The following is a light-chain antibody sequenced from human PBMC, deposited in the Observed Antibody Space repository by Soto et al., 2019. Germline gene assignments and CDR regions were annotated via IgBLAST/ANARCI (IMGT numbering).Light chain of an antibody. J-gene: IGKJ3*01. Sequence: EIVMTQSPATLSVSPGERATLSCRASQRVSSSLAWYQQKPGRAPRLLIYGASTRATGIPARFSGSGSGTEFTLTINSLQSEDFAVYYCQQYNDWPPITFGPGTKVDIK. CDR1: QRVSSS. CDR2: GAS. V-gene: IGKV3-15*01. CDR3: QQYNDWPPIT.